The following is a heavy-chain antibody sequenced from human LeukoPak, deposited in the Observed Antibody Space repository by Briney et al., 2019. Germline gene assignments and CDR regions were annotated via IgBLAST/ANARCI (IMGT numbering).Heavy chain of an antibody. CDR2: IKSDGSTP. Sequence: GGSLRLSCEASGFTFSSYWMHWVRQVPGKGMVPVSRIKSDGSTPSYADSVKGRFTISRDNAKNTLYLQMNSLRAEDTAVYYCARGFGMDVWGQGTTVTVSS. CDR1: GFTFSSYW. CDR3: ARGFGMDV. V-gene: IGHV3-74*01. J-gene: IGHJ6*02.